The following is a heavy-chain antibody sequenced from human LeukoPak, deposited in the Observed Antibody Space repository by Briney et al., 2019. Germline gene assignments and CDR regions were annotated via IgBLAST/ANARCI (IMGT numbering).Heavy chain of an antibody. CDR3: ARLSVLLWFAEAQPHDP. Sequence: PSETLSLTCTVSGDSINSSGYFWGWIRQPPGKGLEWIGNIYYSGSTYYNPSLKSRVSISLDTSKNQFSLKLSSVTAADTAVYYCARLSVLLWFAEAQPHDPWGQRVLVTVSS. V-gene: IGHV4-39*01. D-gene: IGHD3-10*01. CDR2: IYYSGST. J-gene: IGHJ5*02. CDR1: GDSINSSGYF.